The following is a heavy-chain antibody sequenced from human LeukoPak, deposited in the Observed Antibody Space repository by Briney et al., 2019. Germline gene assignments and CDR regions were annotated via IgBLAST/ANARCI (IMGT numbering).Heavy chain of an antibody. D-gene: IGHD2-2*01. J-gene: IGHJ4*02. CDR3: AKSGCSSTSCYVNY. CDR1: GFAFSTYG. Sequence: GGSLRLSCAASGFAFSTYGMHWVRQAAGKGLEWVAVISYDGSDKYYRDSVRGRFTISRDNSRNTLYLQMNSLRAEDTAVYYCAKSGCSSTSCYVNYWGQGTLVTVSS. V-gene: IGHV3-30*18. CDR2: ISYDGSDK.